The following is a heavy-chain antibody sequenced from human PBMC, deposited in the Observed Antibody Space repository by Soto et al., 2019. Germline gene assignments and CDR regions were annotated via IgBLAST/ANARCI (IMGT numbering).Heavy chain of an antibody. J-gene: IGHJ5*02. CDR2: IYYSGST. CDR3: ARASSGWLEVWFDP. CDR1: GGSISSYY. V-gene: IGHV4-59*01. D-gene: IGHD6-19*01. Sequence: SETLSLTCTVSGGSISSYYWSWIRQPPGKGLEWIGYIYYSGSTNYNPSLKSRVTISVDTSKNQFSLKLSSVTAADTAVYYCARASSGWLEVWFDPWGQGTLVTVSS.